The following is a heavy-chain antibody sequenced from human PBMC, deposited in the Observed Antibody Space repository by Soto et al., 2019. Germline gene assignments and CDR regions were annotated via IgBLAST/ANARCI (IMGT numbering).Heavy chain of an antibody. CDR1: GFTVSNNY. D-gene: IGHD5-12*01. V-gene: IGHV3-53*01. CDR3: ARARDGYNFLYEPT. J-gene: IGHJ4*02. CDR2: SYSGGST. Sequence: GCSLRLSCVAAGFTVSNNYMSWVRQAPGKGLEWVSVSYSGGSTDYADSVKGRFTISRYNSKNTLYLQMNSLRADDTAVYYCARARDGYNFLYEPTWGQGTLVTASS.